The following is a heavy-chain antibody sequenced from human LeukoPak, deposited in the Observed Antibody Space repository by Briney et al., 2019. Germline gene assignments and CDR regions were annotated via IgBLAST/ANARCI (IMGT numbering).Heavy chain of an antibody. Sequence: PGGSLRLSCAASGFTFSSYAMTWVRQAPGKGLEWVSAISGRGGSTYYADSVKGRVTISRDNYKNTLYLQMNSLRAEDTAVYYCAKRPKATVTPYYFDYWGQGTLVTVSS. D-gene: IGHD4-17*01. J-gene: IGHJ4*02. CDR3: AKRPKATVTPYYFDY. CDR1: GFTFSSYA. V-gene: IGHV3-23*01. CDR2: ISGRGGST.